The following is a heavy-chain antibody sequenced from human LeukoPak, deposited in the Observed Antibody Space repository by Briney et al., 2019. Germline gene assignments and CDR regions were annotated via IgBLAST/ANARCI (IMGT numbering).Heavy chain of an antibody. J-gene: IGHJ4*02. CDR1: GFTFSSYS. Sequence: GGSLRLSCAASGFTFSSYSMNWIRQAPGKGLEWVSSISSSTSYIYYADSVKGRFTISKDNAKNSLYLQMNSLRAEDTAVYYCARDAYGDYYFDYWGQGTLVTVSS. D-gene: IGHD4-17*01. CDR3: ARDAYGDYYFDY. CDR2: ISSSTSYI. V-gene: IGHV3-21*01.